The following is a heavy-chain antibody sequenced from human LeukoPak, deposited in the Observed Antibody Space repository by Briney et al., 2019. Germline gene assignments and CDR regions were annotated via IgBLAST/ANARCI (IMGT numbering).Heavy chain of an antibody. V-gene: IGHV4-39*01. CDR2: IYYSGST. D-gene: IGHD3-10*01. CDR1: GGSISSSSYY. Sequence: SETLSLTCTVSGGSISSSSYYWGWIRQPPGKGLEWIGSIYYSGSTSYNPSLKSRVTISVDTSKHQFSLKLNSMTTTDTAGYYCARHYGPWGQGTLVTVSS. CDR3: ARHYGP. J-gene: IGHJ4*02.